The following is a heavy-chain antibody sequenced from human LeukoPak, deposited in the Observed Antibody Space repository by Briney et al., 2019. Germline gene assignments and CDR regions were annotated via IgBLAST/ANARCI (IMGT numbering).Heavy chain of an antibody. CDR1: GGSISSANW. CDR3: TREGLNDYNNPTDAFDI. D-gene: IGHD4-11*01. CDR2: IHHSGTT. Sequence: SETLSLTCAVSGGSISSANWWSRVRQPPGKGLEWIGEIHHSGTTTYNPSLKSRLTISVDKSKDQFFLTLNSVTAADTAVYFCTREGLNDYNNPTDAFDIWGQGTMVTVSS. J-gene: IGHJ3*02. V-gene: IGHV4-4*02.